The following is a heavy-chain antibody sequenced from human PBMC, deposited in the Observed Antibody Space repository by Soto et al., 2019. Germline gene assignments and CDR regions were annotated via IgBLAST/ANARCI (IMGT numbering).Heavy chain of an antibody. CDR2: ISAYNGNT. D-gene: IGHD3-22*01. Sequence: ASVKVSCKASGYTFTSYGISWVRQAPGQGLEWMGWISAYNGNTNYAQKLQGRVTMTTDTSTSTAYMELRSLRSDDTAVYYCARVVVTMIVVVPPAYGTDVWGQGTTVTVSS. V-gene: IGHV1-18*01. CDR1: GYTFTSYG. J-gene: IGHJ6*02. CDR3: ARVVVTMIVVVPPAYGTDV.